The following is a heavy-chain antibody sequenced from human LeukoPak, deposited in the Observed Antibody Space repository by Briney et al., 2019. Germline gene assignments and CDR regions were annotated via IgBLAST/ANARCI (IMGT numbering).Heavy chain of an antibody. CDR1: GFTFSSSW. D-gene: IGHD2-21*02. Sequence: PGGSLRLSCAVSGFTFSSSWMHWVRQAPGKGLEWVAVVWYDGSKKYYADSVKGRFTISRDNSKNTLYLQINSLRAEDTAVYYCARDCSGGDCPDYYFDYWGRGTLVTVSS. J-gene: IGHJ4*02. V-gene: IGHV3-33*08. CDR3: ARDCSGGDCPDYYFDY. CDR2: VWYDGSKK.